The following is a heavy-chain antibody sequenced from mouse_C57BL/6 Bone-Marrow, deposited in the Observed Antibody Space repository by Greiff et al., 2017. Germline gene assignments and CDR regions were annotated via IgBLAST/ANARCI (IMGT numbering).Heavy chain of an antibody. V-gene: IGHV5-6*01. CDR1: GFTFSSYG. CDR2: ISSGGSYT. D-gene: IGHD2-3*01. J-gene: IGHJ3*01. CDR3: ARRWLLRTWFAY. Sequence: EVQLVESGGDLVKPGGSLKLSCAASGFTFSSYGMSWVRQTPDKRLEWVATISSGGSYTYYPDSVKGRFTISRDNAKNTLYLQMSSLKSEDTDMYYCARRWLLRTWFAYWGQGTLVTVSA.